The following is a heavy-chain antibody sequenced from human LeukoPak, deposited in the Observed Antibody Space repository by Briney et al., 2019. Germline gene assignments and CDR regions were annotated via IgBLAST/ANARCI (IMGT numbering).Heavy chain of an antibody. CDR1: GGSISSSSYY. Sequence: SETLSLTCTVSGGSISSSSYYWGWLRQPPGKGPEWIGSIYYSGSTYYNPSLKSRVTISVDTSKNQFSLKLSSVTAADTAVYYCARHVYDYVWGSYRYTGQFDYWGQGTLVTVSS. CDR2: IYYSGST. J-gene: IGHJ4*02. CDR3: ARHVYDYVWGSYRYTGQFDY. D-gene: IGHD3-16*02. V-gene: IGHV4-39*01.